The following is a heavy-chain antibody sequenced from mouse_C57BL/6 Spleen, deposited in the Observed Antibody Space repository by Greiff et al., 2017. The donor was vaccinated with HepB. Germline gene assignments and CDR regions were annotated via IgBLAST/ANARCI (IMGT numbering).Heavy chain of an antibody. CDR3: ARNYGNYGAWFAY. CDR2: IYPGDGDT. Sequence: VQRVESGPELVKPGASVKISCKASGYAFSSSWMNWVKQRPGKGLEWIGRIYPGDGDTNYNGKFKGKATLTADKSSSTAYMQLSSLTSEDSAVYFCARNYGNYGAWFAYWGQGTLVTVSA. CDR1: GYAFSSSW. D-gene: IGHD2-1*01. V-gene: IGHV1-82*01. J-gene: IGHJ3*01.